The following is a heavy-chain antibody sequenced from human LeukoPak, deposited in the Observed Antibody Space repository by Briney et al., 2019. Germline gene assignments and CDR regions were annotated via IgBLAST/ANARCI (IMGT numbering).Heavy chain of an antibody. J-gene: IGHJ2*01. V-gene: IGHV3-7*01. CDR2: MKQDGSET. D-gene: IGHD6-13*01. Sequence: GGSLRLSCAASGFTFSNYWMSWVRQAPGKGLEWVANMKQDGSETYYVDSVKGRFTISRDNAKNSLYLQMNSLRAGDTAVYYCVREGVSSSWNNWYFDLWGRGTLVTVSS. CDR3: VREGVSSSWNNWYFDL. CDR1: GFTFSNYW.